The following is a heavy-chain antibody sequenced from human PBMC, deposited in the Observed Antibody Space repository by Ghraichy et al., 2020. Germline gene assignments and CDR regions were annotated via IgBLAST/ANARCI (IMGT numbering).Heavy chain of an antibody. CDR3: AKAGDTAMVALDH. CDR1: GFTFSRDG. V-gene: IGHV3-30*02. J-gene: IGHJ4*02. CDR2: IRYDGRGN. Sequence: GESLNISCVASGFTFSRDGMHWVRQAPGKGLEWVTFIRYDGRGNYYADSVKGRFTISRDNSKNTLYLQMNSLRAEDTAVYYCAKAGDTAMVALDHWGQGTLVTVSS. D-gene: IGHD5-18*01.